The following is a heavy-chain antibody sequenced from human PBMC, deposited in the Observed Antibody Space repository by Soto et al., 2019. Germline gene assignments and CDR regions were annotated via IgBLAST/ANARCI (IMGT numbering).Heavy chain of an antibody. V-gene: IGHV4-59*08. CDR1: GDSINSDY. Sequence: PSETLSITCTVSGDSINSDYWSWVRQPPGEGLEWIGYIYNSGSTNYNPSLKSRVTMSVDPSKNQFSLKLSSATVADTAVYYCARYLRSGLYYIDVWGKGTTVTVSS. CDR3: ARYLRSGLYYIDV. D-gene: IGHD3-3*01. CDR2: IYNSGST. J-gene: IGHJ6*03.